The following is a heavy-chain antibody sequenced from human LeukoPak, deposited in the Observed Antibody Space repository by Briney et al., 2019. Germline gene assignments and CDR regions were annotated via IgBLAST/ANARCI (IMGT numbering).Heavy chain of an antibody. CDR2: INHSGGT. Sequence: SETLSLTCAVYGGSFSGYYWSWIRQPPGKGLEWIGEINHSGGTNYNPSLKSRVTISVDTSKYQFSLKLSSVTAADTAVYYCARGGGYCSGGSCYSLDYWGQGTLVTVSS. CDR1: GGSFSGYY. CDR3: ARGGGYCSGGSCYSLDY. J-gene: IGHJ4*02. D-gene: IGHD2-15*01. V-gene: IGHV4-34*01.